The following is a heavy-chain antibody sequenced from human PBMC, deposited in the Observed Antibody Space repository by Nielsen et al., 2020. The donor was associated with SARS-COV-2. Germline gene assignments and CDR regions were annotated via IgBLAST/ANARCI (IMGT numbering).Heavy chain of an antibody. CDR1: GYTFTGYY. CDR3: AVSSGWSYYGMDV. CDR2: MSAYNGNT. J-gene: IGHJ6*02. V-gene: IGHV1-18*04. Sequence: ASVKVSCKASGYTFTGYYMHWVRQAPGQGLEWMGWMSAYNGNTNYAQKLQGRVTMTTDTSTSTAYMELRSLRSDDTAVYYCAVSSGWSYYGMDVWGQGTTVTVSS. D-gene: IGHD6-19*01.